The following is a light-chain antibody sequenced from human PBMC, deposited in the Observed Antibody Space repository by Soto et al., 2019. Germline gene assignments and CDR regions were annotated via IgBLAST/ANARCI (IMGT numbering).Light chain of an antibody. CDR3: SSYTSSSTYV. CDR1: SSDVGRYNY. V-gene: IGLV2-14*01. J-gene: IGLJ1*01. CDR2: EVS. Sequence: QSVLTQPASVSGSPGQSITIFCTRTSSDVGRYNYVSWYQHHPGKAPQLMIYEVSNRPSGVSNRFSGSKSGNTASLTISGLQAEDEADYYCSSYTSSSTYVFGTGTKVTVL.